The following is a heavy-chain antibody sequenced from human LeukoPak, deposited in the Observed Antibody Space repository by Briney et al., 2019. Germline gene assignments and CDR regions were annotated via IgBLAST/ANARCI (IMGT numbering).Heavy chain of an antibody. J-gene: IGHJ4*02. Sequence: GGTLRLSCGASGFTFSSYAMSWVRQAPGKGLEWVSGIGGSGASTYYADSVKGRSTISRDNSKNTLSLQMNSLRAEDTAVYYCAKDRQTNSYSPFHYWGQGTLVTVSS. CDR3: AKDRQTNSYSPFHY. D-gene: IGHD4-11*01. V-gene: IGHV3-23*01. CDR2: IGGSGAST. CDR1: GFTFSSYA.